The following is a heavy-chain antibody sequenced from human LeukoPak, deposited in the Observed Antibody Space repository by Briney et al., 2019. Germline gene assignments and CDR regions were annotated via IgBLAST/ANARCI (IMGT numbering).Heavy chain of an antibody. CDR1: GVSINKYF. Sequence: SETLSLTCTVSGVSINKYFWSWIWQPPGKGLGWMGDIYYSGSTDHNPSHKSRVTISVDTSKRQSSLKLTSMTSADTAVYYCARRPVDYSSSDHAFDIWGQGTMVTVSS. CDR3: ARRPVDYSSSDHAFDI. J-gene: IGHJ3*02. D-gene: IGHD6-6*01. V-gene: IGHV4-59*01. CDR2: IYYSGST.